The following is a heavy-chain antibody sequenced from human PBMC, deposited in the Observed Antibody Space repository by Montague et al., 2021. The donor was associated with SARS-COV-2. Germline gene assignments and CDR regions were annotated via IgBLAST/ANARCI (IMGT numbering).Heavy chain of an antibody. J-gene: IGHJ4*02. Sequence: SLRLSCAASGFTLSTYWMYWIRQVPGKGLAWVSRINPDGDATTYADSVKGRFTISRDNSKNILYLQMNSLRGEDTAVYYCARSNLHDYADYWGRGNLVTVSS. CDR2: INPDGDAT. CDR3: ARSNLHDYADY. CDR1: GFTLSTYW. V-gene: IGHV3-74*01. D-gene: IGHD4/OR15-4a*01.